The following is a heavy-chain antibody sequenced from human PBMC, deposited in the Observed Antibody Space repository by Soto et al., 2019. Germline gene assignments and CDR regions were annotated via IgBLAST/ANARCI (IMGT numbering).Heavy chain of an antibody. V-gene: IGHV3-9*01. Sequence: EVQLVESGGGLVRPGRSLRLSCAASGFTFDDYAMHWVRQAPGKGLEWVSGISWNSDFIAYADSGKGRFTVSRDNANNLLYLQMNSLRAEDTALYYCAKGRGSPIFGVVAVLPFSYQDMDVWGHGTTVTVSS. CDR2: ISWNSDFI. CDR3: AKGRGSPIFGVVAVLPFSYQDMDV. D-gene: IGHD3-3*01. J-gene: IGHJ6*02. CDR1: GFTFDDYA.